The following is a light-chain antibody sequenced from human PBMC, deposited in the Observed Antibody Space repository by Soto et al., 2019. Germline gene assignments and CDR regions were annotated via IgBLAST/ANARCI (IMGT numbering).Light chain of an antibody. CDR3: AAWDDRLSGPV. CDR2: TDT. J-gene: IGLJ3*02. CDR1: SSKIGNNY. Sequence: QSVLTQPPSASGTPGQTVTLSWSGSSSKIGNNYVYWCQQIPGTAPRLLIYTDTHRPSGVPDRFSGSKSGTSASLAISGLRSEDEADDYCAAWDDRLSGPVFGGGTKVTVL. V-gene: IGLV1-47*02.